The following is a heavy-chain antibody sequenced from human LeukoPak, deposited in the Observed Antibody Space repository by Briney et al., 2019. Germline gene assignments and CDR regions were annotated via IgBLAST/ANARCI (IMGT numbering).Heavy chain of an antibody. CDR2: IYPGDSDT. D-gene: IGHD3-22*01. CDR3: ARRYYYDSSGYYVDY. J-gene: IGHJ4*02. Sequence: GESLKISCKGSGYSLTSYWIGWVRQMPGKGLEWMGIIYPGDSDTRYSPPFQGQVTISADKSINTAYLQWSSLKASDTAMYYCARRYYYDSSGYYVDYWGQGTPVTVSS. V-gene: IGHV5-51*01. CDR1: GYSLTSYW.